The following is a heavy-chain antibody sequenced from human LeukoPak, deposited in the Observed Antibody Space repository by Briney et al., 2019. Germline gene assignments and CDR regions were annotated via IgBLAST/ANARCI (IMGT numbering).Heavy chain of an antibody. J-gene: IGHJ5*02. CDR2: IYYGGST. CDR1: GVSISSGGHY. V-gene: IGHV4-31*03. CDR3: AKSGGPAGPLPNWFDP. D-gene: IGHD1-14*01. Sequence: SETLSLTCTVSGVSISSGGHYWSWIRQHPGKGLEWIGYIYYGGSTYYNPSLKSRITISVDTSKNQFSLKLSSVTAADTAVYYCAKSGGPAGPLPNWFDPWGQGTLVTVSS.